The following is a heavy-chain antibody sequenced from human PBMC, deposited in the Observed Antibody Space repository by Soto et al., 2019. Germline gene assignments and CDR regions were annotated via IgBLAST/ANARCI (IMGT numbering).Heavy chain of an antibody. CDR3: AKFLRPKPYYYYGMDV. Sequence: GWSLRLSCAASVFTFISYAMSWVRQAPGKGLEWVSAISGSGGSTYYADSVKGRFTISRDNSKNTLYLQMNSLRAEDTAVYYCAKFLRPKPYYYYGMDVWGQGTTVT. V-gene: IGHV3-23*01. J-gene: IGHJ6*02. CDR1: VFTFISYA. D-gene: IGHD3-16*01. CDR2: ISGSGGST.